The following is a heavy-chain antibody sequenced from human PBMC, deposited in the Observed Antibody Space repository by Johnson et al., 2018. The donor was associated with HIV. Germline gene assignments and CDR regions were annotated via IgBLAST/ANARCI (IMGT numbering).Heavy chain of an antibody. CDR1: GFTFSSYA. CDR2: ISYDGSNK. J-gene: IGHJ3*02. D-gene: IGHD6-6*01. Sequence: QVHLVESGGGVVQPGRSLRLSCAASGFTFSSYAMHWVRQAPGKGLEWVAVISYDGSNKYYADSVKGRFTISRDNSKNTLYLQMNSLRAEDTAVYYCAREQSLIAAQIPDAFDIWGQGTMVTDSS. V-gene: IGHV3-30-3*01. CDR3: AREQSLIAAQIPDAFDI.